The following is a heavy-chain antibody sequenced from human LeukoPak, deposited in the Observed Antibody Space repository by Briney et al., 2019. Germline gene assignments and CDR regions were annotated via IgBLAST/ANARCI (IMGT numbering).Heavy chain of an antibody. CDR3: ARVTRRKRWWPYYYYMDV. Sequence: SETLSLTCTVSGGSFISSSYYWGWVRQPPGKGLEWIGSIYYSGSTSYNPSLKSRVTISVDTSKNQFSLKLSSVTAADTAVYYCARVTRRKRWWPYYYYMDVWGKGTTVTVSS. CDR1: GGSFISSSYY. CDR2: IYYSGST. J-gene: IGHJ6*03. D-gene: IGHD4-23*01. V-gene: IGHV4-39*07.